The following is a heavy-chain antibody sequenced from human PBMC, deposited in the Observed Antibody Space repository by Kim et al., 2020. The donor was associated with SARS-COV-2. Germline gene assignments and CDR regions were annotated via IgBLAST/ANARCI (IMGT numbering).Heavy chain of an antibody. D-gene: IGHD3-3*01. V-gene: IGHV7-4-1*02. CDR2: ISTNTGNP. Sequence: ASVKVSCKASGYIFTRYAMNCVRQAPGQGLEWMGWISTNTGNPTYAQGFTGRFVFSLDTSVSTAYLQINSLKAEDTAMYYCEAHDERTFDIWGQGTMVTV. J-gene: IGHJ3*02. CDR3: EAHDERTFDI. CDR1: GYIFTRYA.